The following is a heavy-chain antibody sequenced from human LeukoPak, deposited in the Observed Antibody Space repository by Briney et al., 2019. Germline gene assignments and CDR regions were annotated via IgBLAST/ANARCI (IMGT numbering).Heavy chain of an antibody. D-gene: IGHD3-3*01. CDR3: ARDAYDDWNRLYYYYYMDV. V-gene: IGHV4-4*07. CDR1: GGSMNTYY. Sequence: SETLSLTCNVSGGSMNTYYWSWIRQPAGKGREWSGGIYSSGTTNYNASFRSRVTMSVDTSKKQFSLDLRSVTAADTAVYFCARDAYDDWNRLYYYYYMDVWGKGTTVTVSS. J-gene: IGHJ6*03. CDR2: IYSSGTT.